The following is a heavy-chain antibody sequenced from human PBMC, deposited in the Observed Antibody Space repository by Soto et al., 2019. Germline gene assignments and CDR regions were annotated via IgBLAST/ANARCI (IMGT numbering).Heavy chain of an antibody. CDR2: ISGSGGST. V-gene: IGHV3-23*01. Sequence: EVQLLESGGGLVQPGGSLRLSCAASGFTFSSYAMSWVRQAPGKGLEWVSAISGSGGSTYYADSVKGRFTISRDNSKNTLYLQMNSLRAEDTAVYYCAKASAGATTTGLVDYWRQGTLVTVSS. D-gene: IGHD1-26*01. CDR3: AKASAGATTTGLVDY. CDR1: GFTFSSYA. J-gene: IGHJ4*02.